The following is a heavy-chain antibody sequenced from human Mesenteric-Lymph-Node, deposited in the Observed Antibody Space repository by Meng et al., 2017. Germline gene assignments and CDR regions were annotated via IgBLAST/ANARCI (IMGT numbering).Heavy chain of an antibody. CDR2: IWYDGRDE. Sequence: GGSLRLSCAASGFTFTSYAMTWVRQAPGKGLEWVALIWYDGRDEYYADSVKGRFTISRDQSKNMLYLQMNSLRVEDTAVYYCARSIAELGIALDFWGQGTLVTVSS. J-gene: IGHJ4*02. CDR1: GFTFTSYA. CDR3: ARSIAELGIALDF. V-gene: IGHV3-33*08. D-gene: IGHD6-6*01.